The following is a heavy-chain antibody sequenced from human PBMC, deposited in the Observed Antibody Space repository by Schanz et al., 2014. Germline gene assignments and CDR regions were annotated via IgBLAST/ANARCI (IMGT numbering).Heavy chain of an antibody. J-gene: IGHJ4*02. CDR1: GFTFSNYA. D-gene: IGHD2-15*01. CDR3: ARRYCSGASCYSSRGPFGY. V-gene: IGHV3-30*04. CDR2: ISYDGSKK. Sequence: VQLVESGGGVVQPGRSLRLSCAASGFTFSNYAMHWVRQAPGKGLEWVAVISYDGSKKYYADSVKGRFTISRDNSKNTLHLQMNSLRAEDTAVYYCARRYCSGASCYSSRGPFGYWGQGTLVTVSS.